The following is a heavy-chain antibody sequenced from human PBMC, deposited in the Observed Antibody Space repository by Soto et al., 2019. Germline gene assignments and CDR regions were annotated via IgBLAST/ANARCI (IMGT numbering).Heavy chain of an antibody. Sequence: QVQLVESGGGVVQPGRSLRRSCASSGFSFSTHGMQWVRQAPGKGLEWVAIISYDGFIKYSADDVKGRFTISRDNSKNTLFLQMDSLRAEDSAVYYCAKDLKASGGHSGTLNYYYGMDVWGQGTTVIVSS. V-gene: IGHV3-30*18. J-gene: IGHJ6*02. CDR1: GFSFSTHG. D-gene: IGHD3-10*01. CDR3: AKDLKASGGHSGTLNYYYGMDV. CDR2: ISYDGFIK.